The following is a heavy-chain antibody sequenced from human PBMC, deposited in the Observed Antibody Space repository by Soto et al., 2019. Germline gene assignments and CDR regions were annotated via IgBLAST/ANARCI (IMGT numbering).Heavy chain of an antibody. CDR2: INHSGST. Sequence: SETLSLTCAVYGGSFSGYYWSWIRQPPGKGLEWIGEINHSGSTNYNPSLKSRVTISVDTSKNQFSLKLSSVTAADTAVYYCARSPRLGTAARWLQHQFHYWGQGTLVTVSS. J-gene: IGHJ4*02. CDR1: GGSFSGYY. CDR3: ARSPRLGTAARWLQHQFHY. D-gene: IGHD5-12*01. V-gene: IGHV4-34*01.